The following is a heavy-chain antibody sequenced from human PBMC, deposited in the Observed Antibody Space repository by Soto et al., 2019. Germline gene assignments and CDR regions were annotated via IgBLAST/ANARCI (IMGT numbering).Heavy chain of an antibody. CDR2: IVLGSGNT. CDR1: GCTFICFA. V-gene: IGHV1-58*01. D-gene: IGHD4-17*01. Sequence: SVVDPCPGSGCTFICFAGQWVGQARGQRCEWIGWIVLGSGNTNYEKKFNERVTIPRDMSTSTAYMERSSLRSEDTAVYYCAADDYGDFSSPLFDYWG. CDR3: AADDYGDFSSPLFDY. J-gene: IGHJ4*01.